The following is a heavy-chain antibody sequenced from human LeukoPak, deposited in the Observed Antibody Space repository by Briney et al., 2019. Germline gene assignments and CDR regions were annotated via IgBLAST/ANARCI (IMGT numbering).Heavy chain of an antibody. D-gene: IGHD2-2*01. Sequence: PGRSLRLSCAASGFTFDDYAMHWVRHPPGKGLEWVSGISWNSGSIGYADSVKGRLTISRDNAKNTLYLQMNSLRAEDTAVYYCARDPSAAIAAFDIWGQGTMVTVSS. CDR3: ARDPSAAIAAFDI. J-gene: IGHJ3*02. CDR1: GFTFDDYA. CDR2: ISWNSGSI. V-gene: IGHV3-9*01.